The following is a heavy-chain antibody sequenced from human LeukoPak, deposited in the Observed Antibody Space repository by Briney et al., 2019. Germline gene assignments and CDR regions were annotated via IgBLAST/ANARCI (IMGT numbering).Heavy chain of an antibody. CDR3: AKTRLEWLRPFDPDAFDI. Sequence: PGGSLRLSCAASGFTFSSYATSSVRQAPGKGLEWVSAISGSGGTTYYADSVKGRFTISRDNSKNTLYLQMNSLRAEDTAVYYCAKTRLEWLRPFDPDAFDIWGQGTMVTVSS. J-gene: IGHJ3*02. CDR1: GFTFSSYA. CDR2: ISGSGGTT. V-gene: IGHV3-23*01. D-gene: IGHD5-12*01.